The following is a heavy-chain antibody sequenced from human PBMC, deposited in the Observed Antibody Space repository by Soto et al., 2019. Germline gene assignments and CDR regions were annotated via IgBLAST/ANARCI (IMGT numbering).Heavy chain of an antibody. J-gene: IGHJ3*02. V-gene: IGHV1-3*01. CDR1: GYTFTSYA. D-gene: IGHD6-19*01. CDR3: ARDPYSSGSIDI. Sequence: GASVKVSCKASGYTFTSYAMHWVRQAPGQRLEWMGWINAGNGNRKYAQEFQGRVTITRDTSASTVYMELSSPRSEDTAVYYCARDPYSSGSIDIWGQGTMVTVSS. CDR2: INAGNGNR.